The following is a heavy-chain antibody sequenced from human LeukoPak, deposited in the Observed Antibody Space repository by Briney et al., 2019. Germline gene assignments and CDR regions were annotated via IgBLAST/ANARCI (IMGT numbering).Heavy chain of an antibody. Sequence: SVKVSCKASGIFGSYVISWVRQAPGQGLEWMGGIIPVSGSTHYAQKFQGRLTITADESTSTVYMEMSSLRSGDTAMYYCAKEGNTALVTGYFDLWGRGTLVTVSA. CDR2: IIPVSGST. J-gene: IGHJ2*01. V-gene: IGHV1-69*01. CDR3: AKEGNTALVTGYFDL. D-gene: IGHD5-18*01. CDR1: GIFGSYV.